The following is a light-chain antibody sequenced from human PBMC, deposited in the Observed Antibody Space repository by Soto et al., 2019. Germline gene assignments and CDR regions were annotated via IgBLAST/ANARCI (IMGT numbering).Light chain of an antibody. CDR2: RNN. Sequence: QAVVTQPPSASGTPGQRVTISCSGSSSNIGSNYVYWYQQFPGTAPKLLIYRNNQRPSGVPDRFSGSKSGTSASLAINGLRSEDEANYYCAAWDDSLSAVVFGGGTKLTVL. J-gene: IGLJ2*01. CDR1: SSNIGSNY. V-gene: IGLV1-47*01. CDR3: AAWDDSLSAVV.